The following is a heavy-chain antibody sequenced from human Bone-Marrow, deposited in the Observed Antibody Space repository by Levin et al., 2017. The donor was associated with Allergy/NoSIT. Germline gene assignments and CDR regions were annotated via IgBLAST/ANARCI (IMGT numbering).Heavy chain of an antibody. CDR2: ISDVAYST. Sequence: GGSLRLSCTASGFTFSDYAISWVRQAPGKGLEWVSSISDVAYSTYYADSGSFYADSVKGRFTISRDNSKNTVYLHMNSLRADATAIYYCAKAGLQSGPGPSVGNYLDYWGQGTLVTVSS. CDR1: GFTFSDYA. D-gene: IGHD1-26*01. J-gene: IGHJ4*02. V-gene: IGHV3-23*01. CDR3: AKAGLQSGPGPSVGNYLDY.